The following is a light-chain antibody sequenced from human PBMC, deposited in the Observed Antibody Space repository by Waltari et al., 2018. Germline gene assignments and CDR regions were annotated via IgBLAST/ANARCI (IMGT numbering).Light chain of an antibody. CDR2: AAS. J-gene: IGKJ3*01. V-gene: IGKV1-27*01. Sequence: DIQMTKSPSSLSASVGGRVTITCRAGQGISNYLAWYQQKPGKVPKLLIYAASTSQTGVPSRFSGSGSGTEYTLTISSLQPEDVATYYCQKYNSEPLTFGPGTKVDIK. CDR3: QKYNSEPLT. CDR1: QGISNY.